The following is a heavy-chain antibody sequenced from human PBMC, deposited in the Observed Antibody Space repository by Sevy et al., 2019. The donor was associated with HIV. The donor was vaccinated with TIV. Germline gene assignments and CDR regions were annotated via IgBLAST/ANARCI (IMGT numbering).Heavy chain of an antibody. J-gene: IGHJ6*02. V-gene: IGHV3-30*18. CDR3: ANSRGRFEGSSWLYYYLMDV. D-gene: IGHD6-13*01. CDR1: GFTFSKIG. CDR2: ISNDGSDK. Sequence: GGSLRLSCAASGFTFSKIGMHWVRQAPGKGLEWVAVISNDGSDKQYADAVKGRFTISRDNSKDTLFLQMNSLRLEDSAVYYCANSRGRFEGSSWLYYYLMDVWGQGTTVTVSS.